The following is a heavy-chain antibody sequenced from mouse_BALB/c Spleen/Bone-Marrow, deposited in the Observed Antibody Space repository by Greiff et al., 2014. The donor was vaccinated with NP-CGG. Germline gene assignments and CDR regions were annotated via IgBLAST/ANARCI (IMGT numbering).Heavy chain of an antibody. D-gene: IGHD2-1*01. V-gene: IGHV7-3*02. CDR2: IRNKANGYTT. Sequence: EVQGVESGGGLVQPGGSLRLSCATSGFTFTDYYMSWVRQPPGKALEWLGFIRNKANGYTTEYSASVKGRFTISRDNSQSILYLQMNTVRAEDSATYYCAREGVYYGNPYWYFDVWGAGTTVTVSS. J-gene: IGHJ1*01. CDR1: GFTFTDYY. CDR3: AREGVYYGNPYWYFDV.